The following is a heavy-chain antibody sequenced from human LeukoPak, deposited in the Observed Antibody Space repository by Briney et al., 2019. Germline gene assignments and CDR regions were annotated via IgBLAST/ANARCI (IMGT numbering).Heavy chain of an antibody. CDR2: ISYDGSNK. V-gene: IGHV3-30-3*01. J-gene: IGHJ3*02. Sequence: PGRSLRLSCAASGFTFSSYAMHWVRQAPGKGLEWVAVISYDGSNKYYADSVKGRFTISRDNSKNTLYLQMNSLRAEDTAVYYCARGTYLRDAFDIWGQGTMVTVSS. D-gene: IGHD2-2*01. CDR1: GFTFSSYA. CDR3: ARGTYLRDAFDI.